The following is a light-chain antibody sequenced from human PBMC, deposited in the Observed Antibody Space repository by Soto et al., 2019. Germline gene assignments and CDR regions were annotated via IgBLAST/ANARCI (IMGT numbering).Light chain of an antibody. CDR3: QQRSDWPPIT. J-gene: IGKJ5*01. Sequence: EIVLTQSPATLSLSPGERATLSCRASRTVNNYLAWYQQKPGQAPRLLIYDAFIRAAGIPARFSGRGSGTDVTLTISNLEPEDFAVYFCQQRSDWPPITFGQGTRVELK. V-gene: IGKV3-11*01. CDR1: RTVNNY. CDR2: DAF.